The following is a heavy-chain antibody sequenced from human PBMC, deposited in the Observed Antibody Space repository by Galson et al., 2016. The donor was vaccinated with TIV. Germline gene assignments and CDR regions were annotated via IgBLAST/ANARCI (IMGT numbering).Heavy chain of an antibody. Sequence: PALVKPTQTLTLTCTFSGFALSGDSGMCVTWIRQPPGKALEWLGRIDWDDDIYYTYRTSLKTRLTISKDTSKNQVVLTLTNVDPVDTATYYCARISGYYDSSGYYIPRNFDYWGQGTLVTVSS. D-gene: IGHD3-22*01. CDR2: IDWDDDI. J-gene: IGHJ4*02. V-gene: IGHV2-70*11. CDR3: ARISGYYDSSGYYIPRNFDY. CDR1: GFALSGDSGMC.